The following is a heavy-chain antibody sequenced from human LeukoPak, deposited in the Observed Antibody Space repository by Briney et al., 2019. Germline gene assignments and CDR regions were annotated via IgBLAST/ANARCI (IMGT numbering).Heavy chain of an antibody. D-gene: IGHD6-13*01. CDR3: ARGENPLNIHIAIIDY. J-gene: IGHJ4*02. V-gene: IGHV4-39*02. Sequence: PSETLSLTCSVSGDSITGSNYHWAWIRQSPERGLEWIGSVSYNGHTYYSPSLESRVTVFVDTSKNQFTLNVNSVTAADTAVYYCARGENPLNIHIAIIDYWGQGTLVTVSS. CDR2: VSYNGHT. CDR1: GDSITGSNYH.